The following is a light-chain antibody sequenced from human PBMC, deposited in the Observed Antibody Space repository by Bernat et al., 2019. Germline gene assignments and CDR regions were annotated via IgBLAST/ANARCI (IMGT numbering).Light chain of an antibody. J-gene: IGKJ2*01. CDR2: GAS. V-gene: IGKV3-20*01. Sequence: EIVLTQSPGTLSLSPGERATLSCRASQSVTSSYIAWYQKKPGQAPRLLIYGASTRANGIPDRFSGSGSGTDFILTISRLEPEDFAVYYCQQYGSSPNTFGQGTKLEIK. CDR3: QQYGSSPNT. CDR1: QSVTSSY.